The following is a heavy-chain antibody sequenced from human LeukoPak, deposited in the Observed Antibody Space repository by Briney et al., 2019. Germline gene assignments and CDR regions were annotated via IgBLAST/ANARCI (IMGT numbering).Heavy chain of an antibody. Sequence: SETLSLTCTVSGGSISSYYWSWIRQPAGKGLEWIGRIYTSGSTNYNPSLKSRVTMSVDTSKNQFSLKLISVTAADTAVYYCARFAMVRGILPRGYFDYWGQGTLVTVSS. CDR3: ARFAMVRGILPRGYFDY. V-gene: IGHV4-4*07. CDR1: GGSISSYY. J-gene: IGHJ4*02. D-gene: IGHD3-10*01. CDR2: IYTSGST.